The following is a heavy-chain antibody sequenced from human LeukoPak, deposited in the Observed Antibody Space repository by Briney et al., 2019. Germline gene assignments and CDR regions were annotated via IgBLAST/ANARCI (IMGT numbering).Heavy chain of an antibody. CDR2: ISTSSSTI. V-gene: IGHV3-48*01. CDR1: GFSFSSYS. D-gene: IGHD1-26*01. Sequence: PGVSLRLSCAASGFSFSSYSMNWVRQAPGKGLEWVSYISTSSSTIYYADSVRGRFTISRDNAKNSLYLQMNSLRVEDTADYFCARVSAMGDFDCWGQGTLVTVSS. J-gene: IGHJ4*02. CDR3: ARVSAMGDFDC.